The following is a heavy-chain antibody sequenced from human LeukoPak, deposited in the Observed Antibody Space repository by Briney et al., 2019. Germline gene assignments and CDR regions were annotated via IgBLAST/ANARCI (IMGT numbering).Heavy chain of an antibody. Sequence: SETLSLTCAVYGGSITGYYWSWNRQTPGRVLEWVGEIHYTGATSYNPSLKSRATISTDTSKNQFSLRLSSVTAADTAVYYCARGNILTGYCFDFWGQGALVTVSS. J-gene: IGHJ4*02. CDR2: IHYTGAT. CDR1: GGSITGYY. D-gene: IGHD3-9*01. V-gene: IGHV4-34*01. CDR3: ARGNILTGYCFDF.